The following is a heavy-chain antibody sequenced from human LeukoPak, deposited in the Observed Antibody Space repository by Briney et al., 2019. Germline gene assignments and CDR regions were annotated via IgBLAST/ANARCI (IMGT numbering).Heavy chain of an antibody. CDR3: ARGRNDNGGMFFDS. CDR2: ISYSGYT. CDR1: GASIRSYY. Sequence: KASETLSLTCTVSGASIRSYYWCWIRQAPGKGLEWVGFISYSGYTSYSPSLKSRVAISVDTSKSQFSLRLTSMTVADTAIYYCARGRNDNGGMFFDSWAQGTLVTVSS. V-gene: IGHV4-59*01. J-gene: IGHJ4*02. D-gene: IGHD4-23*01.